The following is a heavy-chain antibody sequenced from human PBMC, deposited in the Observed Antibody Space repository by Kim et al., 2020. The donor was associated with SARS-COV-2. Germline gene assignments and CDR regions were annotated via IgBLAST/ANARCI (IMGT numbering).Heavy chain of an antibody. CDR1: GFTFSSYS. D-gene: IGHD3-3*01. CDR3: ARDLRSGRYYFDY. V-gene: IGHV3-21*01. J-gene: IGHJ4*02. CDR2: ISSSSSYI. Sequence: GGSLRLSCAASGFTFSSYSMNWVRQAPGKGLEWVSSISSSSSYIYYADSVKGRFTISRDNAKNSLYLQMNSLRAEDTAVYYCARDLRSGRYYFDYWGQGTLVTVSS.